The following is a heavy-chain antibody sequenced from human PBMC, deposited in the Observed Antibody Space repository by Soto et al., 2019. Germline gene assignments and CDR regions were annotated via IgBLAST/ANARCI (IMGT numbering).Heavy chain of an antibody. V-gene: IGHV3-33*01. Sequence: QVQLVESGGGVVQPGRSLRLSCAASGFTFSSYGMHWVRQAPGKGLEWVAVIWYDGSNKYYADSVKGRFTISRDNSKNPRDLQMNSLRAEDTAVYYCARGEWEGYCYDSSFDYWGQGTLVTVSS. D-gene: IGHD3-22*01. CDR2: IWYDGSNK. CDR1: GFTFSSYG. CDR3: ARGEWEGYCYDSSFDY. J-gene: IGHJ4*02.